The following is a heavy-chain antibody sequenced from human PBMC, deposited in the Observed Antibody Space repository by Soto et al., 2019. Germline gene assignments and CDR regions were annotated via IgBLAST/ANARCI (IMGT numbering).Heavy chain of an antibody. CDR3: ARRAAGVVRAVATKEGDDAFDI. CDR1: GGSFSGYY. J-gene: IGHJ3*02. V-gene: IGHV4-34*01. CDR2: INHSGST. Sequence: PSETLSLTCAVYGGSFSGYYWSWIRQPPGKGLEWIGEINHSGSTNYNPSLKSRVTISVDTSKNQFSLKLSSVTAADTAAYYCARRAAGVVRAVATKEGDDAFDIWGQGTMVTVSS. D-gene: IGHD5-12*01.